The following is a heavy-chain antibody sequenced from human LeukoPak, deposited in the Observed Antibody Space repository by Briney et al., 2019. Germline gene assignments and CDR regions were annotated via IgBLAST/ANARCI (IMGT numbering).Heavy chain of an antibody. CDR3: ARAYISYSGYALPWFDP. V-gene: IGHV3-30*04. Sequence: GGSLRLSCAAAGFTFSKSAMHWVRQAPGKGLEWVAVISYDGSNKYYADSVKGRFTISRDNSKNTLYLQMNSLRAEDTAVYYCARAYISYSGYALPWFDPWGQGTLVTVSS. D-gene: IGHD5-12*01. CDR1: GFTFSKSA. CDR2: ISYDGSNK. J-gene: IGHJ5*02.